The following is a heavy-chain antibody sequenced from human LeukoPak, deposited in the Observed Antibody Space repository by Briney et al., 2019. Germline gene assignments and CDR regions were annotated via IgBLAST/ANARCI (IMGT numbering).Heavy chain of an antibody. CDR1: GCTFSSYA. J-gene: IGHJ4*02. CDR3: ARESIARPLFDY. CDR2: ISYDGSNK. D-gene: IGHD6-6*01. Sequence: GGSLRLSCAASGCTFSSYAMHWVRQAAGKGLEWVAVISYDGSNKYYADSVKGRFPISRDNSKNTLYLQMNRLRADDTAVYYCARESIARPLFDYWGQGTLVTVSS. V-gene: IGHV3-30-3*01.